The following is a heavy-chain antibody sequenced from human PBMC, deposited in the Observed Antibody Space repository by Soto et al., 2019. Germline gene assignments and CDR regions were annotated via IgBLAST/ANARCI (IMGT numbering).Heavy chain of an antibody. V-gene: IGHV3-66*01. CDR3: ARGLDSGWHYLDY. D-gene: IGHD5-12*01. CDR1: GFTVSSNY. Sequence: EVQLVASGGGLVQPGGSLSLSCAASGFTVSSNYMSWVRQAPGKGLEWVSVSYSGGSTYYADSVKGRFIISRDNSKNTLYLQMNSLRAEDTAVYSCARGLDSGWHYLDYWGQGTLVTVSS. J-gene: IGHJ4*02. CDR2: SYSGGST.